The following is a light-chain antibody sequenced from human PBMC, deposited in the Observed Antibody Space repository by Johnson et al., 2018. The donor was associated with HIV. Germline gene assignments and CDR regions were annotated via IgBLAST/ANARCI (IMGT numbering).Light chain of an antibody. V-gene: IGLV1-51*02. Sequence: QSVLTQPPSVSAAPGQKVTISCSGSSSNIGNNYVSWFQHLPGTAPNLLIYENNKRPSGIPDRFYGSKSGTSATLGIAGLQTGDEDDYYCGTWDKSLNTGAVFGTGTKVTVL. J-gene: IGLJ1*01. CDR3: GTWDKSLNTGAV. CDR1: SSNIGNNY. CDR2: ENN.